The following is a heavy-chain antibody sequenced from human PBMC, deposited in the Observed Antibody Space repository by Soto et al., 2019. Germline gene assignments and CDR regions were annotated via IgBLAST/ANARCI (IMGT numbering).Heavy chain of an antibody. CDR2: ISSSGGYI. V-gene: IGHV3-21*01. J-gene: IGHJ4*02. CDR3: ARDYPTYYDDRGPVDY. Sequence: GSLRLSCAASGFTFSTYSMNWVRQAPGKGLEWVSSISSSGGYIYYTDSVKGRFTISRDNAKNSLYLQMNNLRAEDTAVYYCARDYPTYYDDRGPVDYWGQGTLVTVSS. CDR1: GFTFSTYS. D-gene: IGHD3-22*01.